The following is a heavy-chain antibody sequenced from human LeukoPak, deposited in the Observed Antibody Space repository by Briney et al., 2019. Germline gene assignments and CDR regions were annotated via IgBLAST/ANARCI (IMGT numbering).Heavy chain of an antibody. CDR2: ISGSGGST. CDR3: AKEALYSSGWYDGLDY. D-gene: IGHD6-19*01. CDR1: GFTFSSYA. J-gene: IGHJ4*02. V-gene: IGHV3-23*01. Sequence: GGCLRLSCAASGFTFSSYAMSWVRQAPGKGLEWVSAISGSGGSTYYADSVKGRFTISRDNSKNTLYLQMNSLRAEDTAVYYCAKEALYSSGWYDGLDYWGQGTLVTVSS.